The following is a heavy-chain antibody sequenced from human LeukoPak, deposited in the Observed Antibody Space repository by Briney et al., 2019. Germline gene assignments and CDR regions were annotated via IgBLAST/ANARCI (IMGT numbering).Heavy chain of an antibody. Sequence: ASETLSLTCAVYGGPFSGYYWSWIRQPPGKGLEWIGEINHSGSTNYNPSLKSRVTISVDTSKNQFSLKLSSVTAADTAVYYCARFSPSGTTNYWGQGTLVTVSS. V-gene: IGHV4-34*01. CDR2: INHSGST. CDR3: ARFSPSGTTNY. D-gene: IGHD1-7*01. CDR1: GGPFSGYY. J-gene: IGHJ4*02.